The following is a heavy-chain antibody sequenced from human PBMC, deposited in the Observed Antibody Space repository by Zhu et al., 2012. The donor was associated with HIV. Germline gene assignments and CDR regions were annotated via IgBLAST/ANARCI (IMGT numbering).Heavy chain of an antibody. J-gene: IGHJ4*01. Sequence: QVQGSGPGLVKPSETLSLTCDVSGSSINTANYWGWIRQPPGKGLEWIANIYRSGATYYNPSLRSRATISMDRSRNLFFLTLNSVTAADTAIYFCARTGDDNHHASFDIWDQGTLVTVSS. CDR3: ARTGDDNHHASFDI. D-gene: IGHD2-21*01. CDR2: IYRSGAT. V-gene: IGHV4-38-2*01. CDR1: GSSINTANY.